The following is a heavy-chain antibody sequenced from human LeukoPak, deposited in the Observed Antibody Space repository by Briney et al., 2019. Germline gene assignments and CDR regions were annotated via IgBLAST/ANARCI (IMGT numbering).Heavy chain of an antibody. Sequence: GASVKVSCKASGYTFTSYGISWVRQAPGEGLEWMGWISAYNGNTNYAQKLQGRVTMTTDTSTSTAYMELRSLRSDDTAVYYCARGIVHVDTAMSISVYFDYWGQGTLVTVSS. CDR1: GYTFTSYG. D-gene: IGHD5-18*01. CDR3: ARGIVHVDTAMSISVYFDY. CDR2: ISAYNGNT. J-gene: IGHJ4*02. V-gene: IGHV1-18*01.